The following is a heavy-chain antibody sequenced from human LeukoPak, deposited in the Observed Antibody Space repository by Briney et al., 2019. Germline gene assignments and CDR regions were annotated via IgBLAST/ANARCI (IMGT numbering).Heavy chain of an antibody. J-gene: IGHJ6*02. CDR1: GYTFTSYY. V-gene: IGHV1-46*01. CDR2: INPSGGST. Sequence: HVASVKVSCKASGYTFTSYYIHWVRQAPGQGLEWMGIINPSGGSTAYAQKFQGRVTMTRDTSTGTVYMDLSSLRSDDTAVYYCARTDKRYGGYYYYGMDVWGQGTTVTVSS. CDR3: ARTDKRYGGYYYYGMDV. D-gene: IGHD3-10*01.